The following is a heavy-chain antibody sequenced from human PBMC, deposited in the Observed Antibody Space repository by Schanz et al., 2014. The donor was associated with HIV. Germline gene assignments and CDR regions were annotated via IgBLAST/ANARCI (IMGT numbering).Heavy chain of an antibody. CDR2: ISWSSGNI. D-gene: IGHD6-19*01. V-gene: IGHV3-9*01. J-gene: IGHJ4*02. CDR3: AKGVSVAGSSYYFDY. Sequence: VQLVESGGGVVQPGRSLRLSCAASGFSFSTYGMHWVRQAPGKGLEWVSGISWSSGNIGYADSVKGRFTISRDNAKNSLYLQMSSLRREDTAFYYCAKGVSVAGSSYYFDYWGQGALVTVSS. CDR1: GFSFSTYG.